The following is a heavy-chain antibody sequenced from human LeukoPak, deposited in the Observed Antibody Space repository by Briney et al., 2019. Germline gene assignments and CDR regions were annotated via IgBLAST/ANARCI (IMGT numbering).Heavy chain of an antibody. D-gene: IGHD3-9*01. CDR2: INHSGST. V-gene: IGHV4-34*01. Sequence: SETLSLTCAVYGGSFSGYYWSWVRQPPGKGLEWIGEINHSGSTNYNPSLKSRVTISVDTSKNQFSLKLSSVTAADTAVYYCPRHHIIRYFDWIRGIDAFDIWGQGTMVTVSS. J-gene: IGHJ3*02. CDR3: PRHHIIRYFDWIRGIDAFDI. CDR1: GGSFSGYY.